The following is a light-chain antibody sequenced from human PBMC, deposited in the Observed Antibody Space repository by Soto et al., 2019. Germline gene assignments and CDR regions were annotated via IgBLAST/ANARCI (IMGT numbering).Light chain of an antibody. CDR1: QSVSSTY. J-gene: IGKJ1*01. CDR2: GAS. V-gene: IGKV3-20*01. CDR3: QQYGSSPKT. Sequence: ESVLAQSPGTLSLSPGERATLSCRASQSVSSTYLAWYQQKPGQAPRLPISGASSRATGIPDRFSGSGSGTDFTLTITRLEPEDFAVYYCQQYGSSPKTFGQGTKVDI.